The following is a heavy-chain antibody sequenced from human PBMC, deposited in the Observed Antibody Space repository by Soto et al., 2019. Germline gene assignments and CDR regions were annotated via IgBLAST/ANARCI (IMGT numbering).Heavy chain of an antibody. Sequence: EVQLVESGGGLVQPGRSLRLSCAASGFTFDDYAMHWVRQAPGKGLEWVSGISWNSGSIGYADSVMGRFTISRDNAKNSLYLQMNSLRAEDTALYYCAKTVVVVAATGGGAFDIWGQGTMVTVSS. J-gene: IGHJ3*02. CDR1: GFTFDDYA. V-gene: IGHV3-9*01. D-gene: IGHD2-15*01. CDR3: AKTVVVVAATGGGAFDI. CDR2: ISWNSGSI.